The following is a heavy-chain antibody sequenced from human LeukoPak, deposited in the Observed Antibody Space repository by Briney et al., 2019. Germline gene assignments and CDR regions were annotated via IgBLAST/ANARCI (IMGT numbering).Heavy chain of an antibody. V-gene: IGHV3-48*03. CDR2: ISSSGSTI. CDR1: GFTFSSYE. Sequence: GRSLRLSCAASGFTFSSYEMNWVRQAPGKGLEWVSYISSSGSTIYYADSVKGRFTISRDNAKNSLYLQMNSLRAEDTAVYYCARENQYSSSWADYWGQGTLVTVSS. D-gene: IGHD6-13*01. CDR3: ARENQYSSSWADY. J-gene: IGHJ4*02.